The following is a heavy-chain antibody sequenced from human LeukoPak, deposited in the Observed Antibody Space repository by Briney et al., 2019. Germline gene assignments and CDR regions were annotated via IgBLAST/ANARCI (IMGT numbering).Heavy chain of an antibody. V-gene: IGHV3-23*01. CDR2: ISGSGGST. Sequence: GGSLRLSCAASGFTFSSYAMSWVRQAPGKGLEWVSAISGSGGSTYYADSVKGRFTISRDNSKNTLYLQMNTLRAEDTAVYYCARGLRYFDWLFDYWGQGTLVTVST. J-gene: IGHJ4*02. CDR3: ARGLRYFDWLFDY. D-gene: IGHD3-9*01. CDR1: GFTFSSYA.